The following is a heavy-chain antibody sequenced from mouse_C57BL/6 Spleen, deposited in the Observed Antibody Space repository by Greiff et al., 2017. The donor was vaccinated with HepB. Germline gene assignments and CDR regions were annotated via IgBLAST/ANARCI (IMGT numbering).Heavy chain of an antibody. CDR2: IYPSDSET. CDR3: ARKGALLGVFDY. CDR1: GYTFTSYW. D-gene: IGHD4-1*01. Sequence: VQLQQPGAELVRPGSSVKLSCKASGYTFTSYWMDWVKQRPGQGLEWIGNIYPSDSETHYNQKFKDKATLTVDKSSSTAYMQLSSLTSEDSAVYYCARKGALLGVFDYWGQGTTLTVSS. J-gene: IGHJ2*01. V-gene: IGHV1-61*01.